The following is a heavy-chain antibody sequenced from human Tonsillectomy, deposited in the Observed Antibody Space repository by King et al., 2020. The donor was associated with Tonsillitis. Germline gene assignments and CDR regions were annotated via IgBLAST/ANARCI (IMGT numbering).Heavy chain of an antibody. CDR1: GFTFSSYS. CDR2: ISRSSSYI. CDR3: ARVSHDYGDYTVGGFNC. V-gene: IGHV3-21*01. D-gene: IGHD4-17*01. Sequence: DVQLVESGGGLVKPGGSLRLSCAASGFTFSSYSMNWVRQAPGKGLEWVSSISRSSSYIYYADSVKGRFTISRDNAKNSLYLQMNSLRAEDTAVYYCARVSHDYGDYTVGGFNCWGQGTLVTVSS. J-gene: IGHJ4*02.